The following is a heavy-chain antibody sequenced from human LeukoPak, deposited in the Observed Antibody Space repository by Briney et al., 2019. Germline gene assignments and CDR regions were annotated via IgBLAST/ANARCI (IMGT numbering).Heavy chain of an antibody. J-gene: IGHJ6*02. CDR1: GFTFTRFN. CDR2: ITTSGTYI. Sequence: GGSLRLSCAASGFTFTRFNMNWVRQAPRKGLELVSSITTSGTYIYYADSVKGRFTISRDNAKNSLYLQMNSLRGEDTAVYYCARPFYYDSNGGEGMDVWGQGTTVTVSS. CDR3: ARPFYYDSNGGEGMDV. D-gene: IGHD3-22*01. V-gene: IGHV3-21*06.